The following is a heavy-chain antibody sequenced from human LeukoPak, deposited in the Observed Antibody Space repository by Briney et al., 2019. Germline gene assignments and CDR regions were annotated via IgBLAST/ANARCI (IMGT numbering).Heavy chain of an antibody. CDR3: TRAWRYGMDV. CDR1: GFTFSSYS. V-gene: IGHV3-21*01. Sequence: GGSLRLSCAASGFTFSSYSMNWVRQAPGKGLEWVSSISSSSSYIYYADSVKGRFTISRDNAKNTLYLQMNSLRAEDTAVYSCTRAWRYGMDVWGQGTTVTVSS. CDR2: ISSSSSYI. J-gene: IGHJ6*02. D-gene: IGHD5-12*01.